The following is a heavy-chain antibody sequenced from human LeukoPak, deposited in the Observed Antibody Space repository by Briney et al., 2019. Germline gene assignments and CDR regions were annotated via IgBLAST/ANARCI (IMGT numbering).Heavy chain of an antibody. CDR2: ISGSGANT. Sequence: GGSLRLSSAASGFTFSGYAMSWVRQAPGKGLEWVSAISGSGANTYSVGSVKGRFTISGDNSKNTLFLQMNSLRAEDTAVYYCAKDRLELHDYYMAVWGKGTTVTVSS. CDR1: GFTFSGYA. D-gene: IGHD1-7*01. CDR3: AKDRLELHDYYMAV. J-gene: IGHJ6*03. V-gene: IGHV3-23*01.